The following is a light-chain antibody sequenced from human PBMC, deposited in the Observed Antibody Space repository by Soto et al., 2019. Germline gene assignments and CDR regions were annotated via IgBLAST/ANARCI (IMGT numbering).Light chain of an antibody. CDR3: QKYDSAPYT. V-gene: IGKV1-27*01. CDR2: GAS. J-gene: IGKJ3*01. Sequence: DVQMTQSPSSLSASVGDRVTITCRASRGIGNSLAWYQQKPGKVPTLLMYGASTLESGVPSRFSGSGSGTYFTLAINSLQPDDVATYCCQKYDSAPYTFGPGSKVNLK. CDR1: RGIGNS.